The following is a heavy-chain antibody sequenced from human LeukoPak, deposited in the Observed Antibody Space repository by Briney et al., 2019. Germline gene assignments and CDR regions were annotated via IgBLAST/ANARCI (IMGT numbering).Heavy chain of an antibody. J-gene: IGHJ4*02. Sequence: GGSLRLSCAASGITFSDYYMTWIRQAPGKGLEWVSSIGRSSTDTKYADSVKGRFTISRHGAKNSVYLQMNSLRAEDTAVYYCATFRGWYIAHWGQGSLVTVSS. CDR2: IGRSSTDT. CDR3: ATFRGWYIAH. CDR1: GITFSDYY. V-gene: IGHV3-11*03. D-gene: IGHD6-19*01.